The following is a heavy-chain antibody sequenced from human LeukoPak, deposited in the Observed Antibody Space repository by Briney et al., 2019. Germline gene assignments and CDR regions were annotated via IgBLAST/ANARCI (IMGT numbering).Heavy chain of an antibody. CDR2: INHSGST. CDR1: GGSISSYY. Sequence: PSETLSLTCTVSGGSISSYYWSWIRQPPGKGLEWIGEINHSGSTNYNPSLKSRVTISVDTSKNQFSLKLSSVTAADTAVYYCARESLWFGDSLWGQGTLVTVSS. D-gene: IGHD3-10*01. J-gene: IGHJ4*02. V-gene: IGHV4-34*01. CDR3: ARESLWFGDSL.